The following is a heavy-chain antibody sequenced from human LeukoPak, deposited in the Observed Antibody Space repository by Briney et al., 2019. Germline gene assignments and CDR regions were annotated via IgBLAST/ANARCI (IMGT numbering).Heavy chain of an antibody. J-gene: IGHJ4*02. CDR2: IYRGST. V-gene: IGHV4-59*08. CDR3: AGHAAISAAGTAPFDN. D-gene: IGHD6-13*01. Sequence: SETLSLTCTVSGGSVNNYYWSWIRQPPGKGLDWIGYIYRGSTKYNPSLKSRVTISMDTSQNQISLRLLSVTAADTAVYYCAGHAAISAAGTAPFDNLGQGTLVTVSS. CDR1: GGSVNNYY.